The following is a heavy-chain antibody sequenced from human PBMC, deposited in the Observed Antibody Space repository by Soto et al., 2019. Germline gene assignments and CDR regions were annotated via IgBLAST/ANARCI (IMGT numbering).Heavy chain of an antibody. CDR1: GFTFSSYN. J-gene: IGHJ4*02. CDR3: ARDVDADFRTDFDY. Sequence: GGSLRLSCAASGFTFSSYNTNWVRQAPGKGLEWVAAIGVSHSHIYYADSLKGRFTISRDDAKNSLYLQMNSLRDEDTALYYCARDVDADFRTDFDYWGRGTLVTVSS. V-gene: IGHV3-21*04. CDR2: IGVSHSHI. D-gene: IGHD4-17*01.